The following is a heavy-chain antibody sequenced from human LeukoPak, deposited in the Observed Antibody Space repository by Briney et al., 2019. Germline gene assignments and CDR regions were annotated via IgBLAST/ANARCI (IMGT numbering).Heavy chain of an antibody. CDR1: GGSISSYY. CDR2: IYYSGST. D-gene: IGHD1-26*01. J-gene: IGHJ4*02. CDR3: ARVWLGGSYDY. Sequence: SETLSLTCTVSGGSISSYYWSSIRQPPGKGLEWIGYIYYSGSTNYNPSLKSRVTISVDTSKNQFSLKLSSVTAADTAVYYCARVWLGGSYDYWGQGTLVTVSS. V-gene: IGHV4-59*01.